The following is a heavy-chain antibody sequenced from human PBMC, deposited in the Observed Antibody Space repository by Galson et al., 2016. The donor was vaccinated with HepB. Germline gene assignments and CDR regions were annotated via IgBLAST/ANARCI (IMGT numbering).Heavy chain of an antibody. CDR2: IYSADTT. CDR3: ARHYCDASGHPNYLAH. CDR1: GFAVRSYC. V-gene: IGHV3-66*04. D-gene: IGHD3-22*01. Sequence: SLRLSCAVAGFAVRSYCMSWVRQAPGKGLEWASVIYSADTTYYADSVKGRFTISTDSSKNTLYLQMDSLRADDTAVYYCARHYCDASGHPNYLAHWGQGTPGPVSS. J-gene: IGHJ4*02.